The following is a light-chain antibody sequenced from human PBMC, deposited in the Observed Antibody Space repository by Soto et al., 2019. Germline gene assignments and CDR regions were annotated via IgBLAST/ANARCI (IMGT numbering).Light chain of an antibody. CDR1: SSNIVSNY. V-gene: IGLV1-47*01. J-gene: IGLJ2*01. CDR2: RNS. Sequence: QSVLTQPPSASGTPGQRVTISCSGSSSNIVSNYVFWYQQLPGTAPKVRMYRNSQRPSGVPDRFYVSKAGASATLAICGLRSEDESYYDCASWDDGLSGFVVVGGGTKLAVL. CDR3: ASWDDGLSGFVV.